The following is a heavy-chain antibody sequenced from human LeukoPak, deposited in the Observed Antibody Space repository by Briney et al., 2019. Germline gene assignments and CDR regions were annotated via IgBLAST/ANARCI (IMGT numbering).Heavy chain of an antibody. CDR1: GGSISSYY. V-gene: IGHV4-59*01. CDR3: ARSRDGYNLDY. D-gene: IGHD5-24*01. CDR2: IYYSGST. J-gene: IGHJ4*02. Sequence: PSETLSLTCTVSGGSISSYYWSWLRQPPGKGLEWIGYIYYSGSTNYNPSLKSRVTISVDTSKNQFSLKLSSVTAADTAVYYCARSRDGYNLDYWGQGTLVTVSS.